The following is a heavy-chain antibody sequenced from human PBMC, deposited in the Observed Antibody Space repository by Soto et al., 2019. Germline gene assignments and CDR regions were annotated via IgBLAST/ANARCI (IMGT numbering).Heavy chain of an antibody. CDR3: ARDRRYSSSWGGGNWFDP. J-gene: IGHJ5*02. D-gene: IGHD6-13*01. CDR1: GYTFTSYG. CDR2: ISDYNGNT. V-gene: IGHV1-18*04. Sequence: QVQLVQSGAEVKKPGASVKVSCKASGYTFTSYGISWVRQAPGQGLEWMGGISDYNGNTNYAQKLQGRVTMTTDTSTSTAYMELRSLRSDDTAVYYCARDRRYSSSWGGGNWFDPWGQGTLVTVSS.